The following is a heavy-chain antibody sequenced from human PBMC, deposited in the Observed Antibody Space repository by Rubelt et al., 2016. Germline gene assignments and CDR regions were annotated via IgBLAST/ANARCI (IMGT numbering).Heavy chain of an antibody. J-gene: IGHJ3*02. D-gene: IGHD6-13*01. CDR2: INHNSGGT. Sequence: QVQLVQSGAEVKKPGASVKVSCKVSGYTLTELSMHWVRQAPGKGLAWMGWINHNSGGTNYAQKFQGWVTMTRDTSISTAYTELSRLRSDDTAVYYCARGSWFRGAFDIWGQGTMVTVSS. V-gene: IGHV1-2*04. CDR1: GYTLTELS. CDR3: ARGSWFRGAFDI.